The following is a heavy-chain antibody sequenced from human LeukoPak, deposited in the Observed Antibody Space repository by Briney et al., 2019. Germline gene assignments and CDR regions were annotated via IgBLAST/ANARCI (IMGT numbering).Heavy chain of an antibody. CDR1: GFTFSSYA. V-gene: IGHV3-23*01. CDR2: ISGSGGST. CDR3: AKDLDDGDYLPWWFDP. J-gene: IGHJ5*02. Sequence: GSLRLSSAASGFTFSSYAMSWVRQAPGKGLEWVSAISGSGGSTYYADSVKGRFTISRDNSKNTLYLQMNSLRAEDTAVYYCAKDLDDGDYLPWWFDPWGQGTLVTVSS. D-gene: IGHD4-17*01.